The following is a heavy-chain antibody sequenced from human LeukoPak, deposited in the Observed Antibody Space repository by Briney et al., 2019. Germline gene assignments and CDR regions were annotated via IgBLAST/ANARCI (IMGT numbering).Heavy chain of an antibody. V-gene: IGHV3-23*01. CDR1: ALTFSRFA. CDR2: IRAGSDVA. Sequence: GGSLRLSCAASALTFSRFAMSWVRQAPGKGLEWVSAIRAGSDVAYADFVKGRFTISRDNSKNMLFLQMNSLKVEDTAIYFCAQDWIDDDSGIDQWGQGTLVTVSA. CDR3: AQDWIDDDSGIDQ. J-gene: IGHJ4*02. D-gene: IGHD6-25*01.